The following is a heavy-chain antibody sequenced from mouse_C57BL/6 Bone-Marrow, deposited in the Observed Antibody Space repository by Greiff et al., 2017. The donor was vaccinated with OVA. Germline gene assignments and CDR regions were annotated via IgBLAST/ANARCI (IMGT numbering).Heavy chain of an antibody. Sequence: VQLQESGPELVKPGASVKLSCKASGYTFTSYDINWVKQRPGKGLEWVGWINPRDGSNKYTEKLKGRATLTVDTSSSTVFMELNILTSEDSAVYFCARYYDYLDDWGQGTTLTVSS. CDR1: GYTFTSYD. J-gene: IGHJ2*01. CDR3: ARYYDYLDD. D-gene: IGHD2-4*01. CDR2: INPRDGSN. V-gene: IGHV1-85*01.